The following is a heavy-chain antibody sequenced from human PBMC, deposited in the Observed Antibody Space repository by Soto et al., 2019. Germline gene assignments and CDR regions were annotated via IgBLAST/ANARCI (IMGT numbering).Heavy chain of an antibody. CDR1: GYTLTELS. D-gene: IGHD1-26*01. Sequence: ASVKVSCKVSGYTLTELSMHWVRQAPGKGLEWMGGFDPEDGETIYAQKFQGRVTMTEDTSTDTAYMELSSLRSEDTAVYYCATATAVGAIKLYYYYGMDVWGQGTTVTVSS. J-gene: IGHJ6*02. V-gene: IGHV1-24*01. CDR3: ATATAVGAIKLYYYYGMDV. CDR2: FDPEDGET.